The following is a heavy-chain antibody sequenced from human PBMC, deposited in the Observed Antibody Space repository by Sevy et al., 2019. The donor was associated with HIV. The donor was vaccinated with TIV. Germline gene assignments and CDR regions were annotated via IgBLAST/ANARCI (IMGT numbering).Heavy chain of an antibody. CDR2: IKQDGSEK. D-gene: IGHD1-26*01. Sequence: GGSLRLSCAASGFTFSSYWMSWVRQAPGKGLEWVANIKQDGSEKYYVDSVKGRFTISRDNAKNSLYLQMNSLRVEDTAVYYCARPRVGPHDEFDIWCQGTMVTVSS. CDR1: GFTFSSYW. CDR3: ARPRVGPHDEFDI. J-gene: IGHJ3*02. V-gene: IGHV3-7*03.